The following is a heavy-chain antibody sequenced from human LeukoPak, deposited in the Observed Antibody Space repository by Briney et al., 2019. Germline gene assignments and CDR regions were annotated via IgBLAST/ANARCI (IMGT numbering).Heavy chain of an antibody. V-gene: IGHV1-8*01. CDR3: AKGRAGNYYYDSSDY. CDR2: MNPNSGNT. D-gene: IGHD3-22*01. Sequence: ASVKVSCKASGYTFTSYDINWVRQATGQGLEWMGWMNPNSGNTGYAQKFQGRVTMTRDMSTSTVYMELSSLRSEDTAVYYCAKGRAGNYYYDSSDYWGQGTLVTVSS. CDR1: GYTFTSYD. J-gene: IGHJ4*02.